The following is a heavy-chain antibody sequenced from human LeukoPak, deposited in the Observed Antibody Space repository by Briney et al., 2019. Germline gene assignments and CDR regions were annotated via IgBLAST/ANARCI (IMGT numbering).Heavy chain of an antibody. D-gene: IGHD4-11*01. Sequence: SETLSLTCAAYGGSFSGYYWSWIRQPPGKGLEWIGEINHSGSTNYNPSLKSRVTISLDTSKNQFSLKLSSVTAADTAVYYCAGVSQMTTNFDYWGQGTLVTVSS. V-gene: IGHV4-34*01. CDR2: INHSGST. CDR1: GGSFSGYY. CDR3: AGVSQMTTNFDY. J-gene: IGHJ4*02.